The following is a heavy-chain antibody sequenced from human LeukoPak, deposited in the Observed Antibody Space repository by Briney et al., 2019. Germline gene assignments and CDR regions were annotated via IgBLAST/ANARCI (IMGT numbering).Heavy chain of an antibody. V-gene: IGHV4-59*01. CDR2: IYYSGST. CDR1: GGSISSYY. Sequence: SETLSLTCTVSGGSISSYYWSWIRQPPGKGLEWIGYIYYSGSTNYNPSLKSRVSISVDTSKNQFSLKLSSVTAADTAVYYCARTSLAGKRNDAFDIWGQGTMVTVSS. J-gene: IGHJ3*02. D-gene: IGHD6-13*01. CDR3: ARTSLAGKRNDAFDI.